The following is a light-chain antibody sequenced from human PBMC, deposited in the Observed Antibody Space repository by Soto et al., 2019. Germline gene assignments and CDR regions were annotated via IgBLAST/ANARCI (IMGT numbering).Light chain of an antibody. V-gene: IGKV1-39*01. J-gene: IGKJ1*01. Sequence: DIQMTQSPSTLSASVGDSVTVTCRASQPIGTSLHWYQQKPGKAPKVLISAASRLQSGVSSRFSGSGSGTHFALTISNLQPEDLATYYCQQGYTTLWTFGQGTKVELK. CDR3: QQGYTTLWT. CDR1: QPIGTS. CDR2: AAS.